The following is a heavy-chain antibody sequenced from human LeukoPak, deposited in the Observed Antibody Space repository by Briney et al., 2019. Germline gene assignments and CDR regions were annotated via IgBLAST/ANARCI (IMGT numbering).Heavy chain of an antibody. CDR1: GFTFSSYG. CDR3: AKADLFNYGRRGYYFDY. Sequence: AGGSLRLSCAASGFTFSSYGMHWVRQAPGKGLEWVAFIRYDGSNKYYADSVKGRFTISRDNSKNTLYLQMNSLRAEDTAVYYCAKADLFNYGRRGYYFDYWGQGTLVTVSS. D-gene: IGHD4-17*01. J-gene: IGHJ4*02. CDR2: IRYDGSNK. V-gene: IGHV3-30*02.